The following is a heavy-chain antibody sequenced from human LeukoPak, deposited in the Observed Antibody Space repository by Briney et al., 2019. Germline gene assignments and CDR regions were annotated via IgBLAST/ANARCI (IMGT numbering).Heavy chain of an antibody. V-gene: IGHV1-18*04. J-gene: IGHJ4*02. D-gene: IGHD3-22*01. CDR1: GYTFTSNY. Sequence: ASVKVSCKASGYTFTSNYIHWVRQAPGQGLEWVGWISASNGNTNYAQKLQGRVTMTTDTSTSTAYMDLRSLRSDDTAVYYCARRHLNYYDSSGYYPFDYWGQGTLVTVSS. CDR2: ISASNGNT. CDR3: ARRHLNYYDSSGYYPFDY.